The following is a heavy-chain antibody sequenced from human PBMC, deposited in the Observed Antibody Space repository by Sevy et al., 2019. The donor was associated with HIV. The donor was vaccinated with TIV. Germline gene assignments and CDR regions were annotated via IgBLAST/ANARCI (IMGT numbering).Heavy chain of an antibody. CDR2: ISYDGSNK. CDR3: ARDPSGWLQPNWFDP. CDR1: GFTFSSYA. Sequence: GGSLRLSCAASGFTFSSYAMHWVRQAPGKGLEWVAVISYDGSNKYYADSVKGRFTISRDNSKNRLYLQMNSLRAEDTAVYYCARDPSGWLQPNWFDPWGQGTLVTVSS. V-gene: IGHV3-30*04. D-gene: IGHD5-12*01. J-gene: IGHJ5*02.